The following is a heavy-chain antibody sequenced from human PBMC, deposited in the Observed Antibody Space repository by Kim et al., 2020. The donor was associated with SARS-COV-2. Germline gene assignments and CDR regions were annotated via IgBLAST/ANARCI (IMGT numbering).Heavy chain of an antibody. J-gene: IGHJ4*02. CDR3: ARHSGYMIRGVVVTEAVDY. CDR1: SGSISTSDYF. CDR2: IFYTGDK. Sequence: SETLSLTCSVSSGSISTSDYFWGWIRQSPGKGLEWIGSIFYTGDKYVNPSFKTRVTISVDTSKSQFSLELRSVTAADTAVYYCARHSGYMIRGVVVTEAVDYWGQGALVTVSS. V-gene: IGHV4-39*01. D-gene: IGHD3-10*01.